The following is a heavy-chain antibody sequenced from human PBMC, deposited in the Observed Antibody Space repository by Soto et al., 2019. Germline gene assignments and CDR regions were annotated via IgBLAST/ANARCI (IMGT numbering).Heavy chain of an antibody. CDR1: GFTFSRHW. CDR2: TKTDGTT. J-gene: IGHJ3*02. Sequence: GGTLRLSCAASGFTFSRHWIHWVRQAPGQGLMWVSRTKTDGTTTFADSVRGRLTISRDNAENTLYLQMNSLRAEDTAVYYCVRDMRPVPWYGGISSAFDMWGQGTMV. D-gene: IGHD3-10*01. CDR3: VRDMRPVPWYGGISSAFDM. V-gene: IGHV3-74*03.